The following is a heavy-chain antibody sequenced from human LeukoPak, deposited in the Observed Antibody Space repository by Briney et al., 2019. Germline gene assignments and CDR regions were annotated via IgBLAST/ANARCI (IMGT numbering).Heavy chain of an antibody. CDR2: VYYRGFT. J-gene: IGHJ5*02. CDR3: ARVNYDFWSGYDPTRAPFDP. CDR1: GGSISTYY. V-gene: IGHV4-59*01. D-gene: IGHD3-3*01. Sequence: PETLSLTCTVSGGSISTYYWTWIRQPPGKGLEWLGYVYYRGFTNYNPSLKSRVTISVDTPKNQFSLKLSSVTTADTAVYYCARVNYDFWSGYDPTRAPFDPWGQGTLVTVSS.